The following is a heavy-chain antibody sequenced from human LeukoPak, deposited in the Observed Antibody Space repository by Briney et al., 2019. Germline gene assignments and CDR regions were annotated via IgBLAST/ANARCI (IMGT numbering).Heavy chain of an antibody. Sequence: ASVKVSCKPSGYTFTSYDINWVRQATGHGREWMGWMNPKSGNTGYAQKFQGRVTMTRNTSISTAYMELSSRRSEDTAVYYCARGITHKRRGHDYWGQGTLVTVSS. J-gene: IGHJ4*02. CDR2: MNPKSGNT. CDR1: GYTFTSYD. V-gene: IGHV1-8*01. D-gene: IGHD3-10*01. CDR3: ARGITHKRRGHDY.